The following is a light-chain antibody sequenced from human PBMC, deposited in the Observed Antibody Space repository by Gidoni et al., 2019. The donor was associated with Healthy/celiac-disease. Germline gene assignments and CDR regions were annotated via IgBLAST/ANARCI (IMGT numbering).Light chain of an antibody. CDR1: KLGDKY. CDR2: QDS. V-gene: IGLV3-1*01. Sequence: SYELTQPPSVSVSPGQPASITCSGDKLGDKYACWYQQKQGQSPVLVIYQDSKRPSGIPERFSGSNSGNTATLTISGTQAMDEADYYCQAWDSSTYVFGTGTKVTVL. J-gene: IGLJ1*01. CDR3: QAWDSSTYV.